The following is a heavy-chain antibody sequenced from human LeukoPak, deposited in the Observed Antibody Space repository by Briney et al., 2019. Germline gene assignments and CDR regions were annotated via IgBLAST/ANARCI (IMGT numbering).Heavy chain of an antibody. CDR2: INGNGGST. Sequence: GGSLRLSCAASGFTFSNFAMSWVRQAPGKGLEWVSTINGNGGSTYYADSVKGRFTISRDISKNTLYLQMNSLRAEDTAVYYCAKYYNDSSGYFYYFDYWGQGTLVPVSS. D-gene: IGHD3-22*01. CDR3: AKYYNDSSGYFYYFDY. J-gene: IGHJ4*02. CDR1: GFTFSNFA. V-gene: IGHV3-23*01.